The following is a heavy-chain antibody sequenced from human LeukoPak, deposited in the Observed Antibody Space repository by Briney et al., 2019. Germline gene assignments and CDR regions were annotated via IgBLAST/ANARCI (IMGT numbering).Heavy chain of an antibody. V-gene: IGHV1-2*02. Sequence: PGRSLRLSCAASGFTFTGYYMHWVRQAPGQGLEWMGWINPNSGGTNYAQKFQGRVTMTRDTSISTSYMELSRLRSDDTAVYYCARDVIAAADNNWFDPWGQGTLVTVSS. CDR3: ARDVIAAADNNWFDP. J-gene: IGHJ5*02. D-gene: IGHD6-13*01. CDR2: INPNSGGT. CDR1: GFTFTGYY.